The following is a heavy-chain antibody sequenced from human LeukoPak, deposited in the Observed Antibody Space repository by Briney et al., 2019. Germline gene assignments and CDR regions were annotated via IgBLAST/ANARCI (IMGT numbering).Heavy chain of an antibody. CDR3: ASHYDFSGEGWFDP. Sequence: PGRSLRLSCAASGFTFSSYGMHWVRQAPGKGLEWVAFIRYDGSNKYYADSVKGRFTISRDNSKNTLYLQMNSLRAEDTAVYYCASHYDFSGEGWFDPWGQGTLVTVSS. CDR2: IRYDGSNK. V-gene: IGHV3-30*02. D-gene: IGHD3-3*01. J-gene: IGHJ5*02. CDR1: GFTFSSYG.